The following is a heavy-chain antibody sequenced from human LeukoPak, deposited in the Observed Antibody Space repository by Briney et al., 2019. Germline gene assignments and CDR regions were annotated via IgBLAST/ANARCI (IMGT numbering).Heavy chain of an antibody. D-gene: IGHD2-15*01. CDR3: ARASNLLSGFDY. Sequence: SETLSLTCTVSGGSIRSSYYYWGWIRQPPGKGLEWIGEMYLSGTTHSNPSVKSRVTISIDKSKNQFFLNLSSVTAADTAVYYCARASNLLSGFDYWGQGTLVTVSS. V-gene: IGHV4-39*07. J-gene: IGHJ4*02. CDR2: MYLSGTT. CDR1: GGSIRSSYYY.